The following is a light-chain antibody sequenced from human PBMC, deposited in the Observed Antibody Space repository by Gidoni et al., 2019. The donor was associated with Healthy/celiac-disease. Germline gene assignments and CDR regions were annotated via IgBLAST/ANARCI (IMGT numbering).Light chain of an antibody. Sequence: ELVLTPSPATLYLSPGARATLSCRASQSVSSYLAWYQQKPGQAPRLLIYDASTRATGIPARFIGSRSWTDFTLTISSLEPEDFSVYYCQQRSNWLMYTFGQGTKLEIK. CDR2: DAS. V-gene: IGKV3-11*01. J-gene: IGKJ2*01. CDR3: QQRSNWLMYT. CDR1: QSVSSY.